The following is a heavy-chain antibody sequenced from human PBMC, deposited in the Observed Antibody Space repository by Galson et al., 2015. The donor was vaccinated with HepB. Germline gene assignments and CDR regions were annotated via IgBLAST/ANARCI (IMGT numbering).Heavy chain of an antibody. CDR3: ARATDPPSKTYYYDSSGPNELDY. Sequence: SLRLSCAASGFTFDDYGMSWVRQAPGKGLEWVSGINWNGGSTGYADSVKGRFTISRDNAKNSLYLQMNSLRAEDTALYYCARATDPPSKTYYYDSSGPNELDYWGQGTLVTVSS. CDR2: INWNGGST. V-gene: IGHV3-20*04. CDR1: GFTFDDYG. J-gene: IGHJ4*02. D-gene: IGHD3-22*01.